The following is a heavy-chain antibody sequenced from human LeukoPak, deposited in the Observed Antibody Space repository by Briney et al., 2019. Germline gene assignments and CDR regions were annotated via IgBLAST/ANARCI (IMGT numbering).Heavy chain of an antibody. CDR2: INTGNGNT. J-gene: IGHJ4*02. V-gene: IGHV1-3*04. D-gene: IGHD1-26*01. CDR3: ARTAFSGRWELLLGY. Sequence: EASVKVSCKASGYTFTSYAMHWVRQAPGQRLEWMGWINTGNGNTKYSEKFQGRVTITSDTSASTAYMELSSLRYEDTAVYYCARTAFSGRWELLLGYWGQGTLVTVSS. CDR1: GYTFTSYA.